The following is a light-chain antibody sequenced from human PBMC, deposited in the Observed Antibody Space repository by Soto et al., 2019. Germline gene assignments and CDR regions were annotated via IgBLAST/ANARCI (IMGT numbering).Light chain of an antibody. CDR3: QQRSNWPT. J-gene: IGKJ4*01. CDR1: QSVSSY. Sequence: EILLTQSPATLSLSPGERATLSCRASQSVSSYLAWYQQKPGQAPRLLIYDASNRATGIPARFSGSGSGTDFTLTISSLEPEDFAVYYCQQRSNWPTFGGGTKVEIK. CDR2: DAS. V-gene: IGKV3-11*01.